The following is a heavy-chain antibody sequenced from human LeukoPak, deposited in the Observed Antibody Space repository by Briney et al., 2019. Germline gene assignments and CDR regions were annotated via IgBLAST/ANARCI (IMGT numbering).Heavy chain of an antibody. V-gene: IGHV1-2*02. CDR1: GYTFTAYY. D-gene: IGHD3-22*01. CDR2: IHPNRGGT. Sequence: GASVKVSCKTSGYTFTAYYIHWVRQAPGQGLEWMGWIHPNRGGTNYAKKFQGRVTMTRDTSISTDYMELSRLRTDDTAVYYCARHPYDSSGNYNWLDPWGQGTLVTVSS. CDR3: ARHPYDSSGNYNWLDP. J-gene: IGHJ5*02.